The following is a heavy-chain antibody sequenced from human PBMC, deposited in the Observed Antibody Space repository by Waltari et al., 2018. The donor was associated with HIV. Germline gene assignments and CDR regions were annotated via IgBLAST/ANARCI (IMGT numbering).Heavy chain of an antibody. CDR2: ASRSGST. J-gene: IGHJ4*02. V-gene: IGHV4-38-2*01. CDR1: GYSISGDYY. CDR3: GSGSRRGHSHGIDY. Sequence: QVQLHESGPGMVKPSETLSLTCAVSGYSISGDYYWGWIRQPPGKGLEWIGSASRSGSTYYSPSLKSRVTISLDTSKNQFSLKLNSVAAADTAVYYCGSGSRRGHSHGIDYWGQGTLVTVSS. D-gene: IGHD5-18*01.